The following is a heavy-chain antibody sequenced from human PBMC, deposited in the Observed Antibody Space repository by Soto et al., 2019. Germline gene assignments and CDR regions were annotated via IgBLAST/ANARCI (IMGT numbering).Heavy chain of an antibody. J-gene: IGHJ4*02. CDR2: VFHTGNT. CDR1: GGSITFNF. V-gene: IGHV4-59*08. Sequence: QWQVQESGPGLVKPSETLSLTCTVSGGSITFNFWSWIRQPPGKGLEWIGYVFHTGNTDYNPSLKSRVTISVATSKNRLSLRLDFVTAADTAVYYCARGSGWLDYWGQGTLVTVSS. CDR3: ARGSGWLDY. D-gene: IGHD6-19*01.